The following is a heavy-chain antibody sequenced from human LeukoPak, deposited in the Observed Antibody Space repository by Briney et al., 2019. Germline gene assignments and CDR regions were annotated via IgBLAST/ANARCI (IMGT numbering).Heavy chain of an antibody. CDR2: ITGSGDYT. D-gene: IGHD3-22*01. Sequence: GGSLRLSCAASGFTFSGYAMTWVRQAPGKGLEWVSSITGSGDYTYYIDSVKGRLTISRDNSKNILYLQMNNLRGEDTALYYCAKDGLYYDGSAHVYYFDYWGQGTLVAVSS. CDR3: AKDGLYYDGSAHVYYFDY. J-gene: IGHJ4*02. V-gene: IGHV3-23*01. CDR1: GFTFSGYA.